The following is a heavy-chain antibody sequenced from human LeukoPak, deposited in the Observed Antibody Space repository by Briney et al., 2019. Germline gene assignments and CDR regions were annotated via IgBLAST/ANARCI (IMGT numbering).Heavy chain of an antibody. D-gene: IGHD3-9*01. V-gene: IGHV1-69*13. J-gene: IGHJ5*02. Sequence: GASVKVSCKASGYTFTGYYMHWVRQAPGQGLEWMGGIIPIFGTPNYALKFRERLTITADASTSTAYMELSSLRSEDTAIYYCARDFIVDDIWTPRRWFDPWGQGTLVTVSS. CDR1: GYTFTGYY. CDR3: ARDFIVDDIWTPRRWFDP. CDR2: IIPIFGTP.